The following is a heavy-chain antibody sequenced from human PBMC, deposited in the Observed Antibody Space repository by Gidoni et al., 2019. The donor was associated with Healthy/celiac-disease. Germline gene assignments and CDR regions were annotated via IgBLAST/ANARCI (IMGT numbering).Heavy chain of an antibody. CDR2: IIPIFVTA. Sequence: QVQLVQSGAEVNKPGASVKISCKASGGTFSSYAISWVRQASGPGLEWMGGIIPIFVTANYAQKFQGRVTITADESKSTAYMELSSLRSEDTAVYYCARGDTVQYYFDYWGQGTLVTVSS. J-gene: IGHJ4*02. V-gene: IGHV1-69*01. D-gene: IGHD1-1*01. CDR3: ARGDTVQYYFDY. CDR1: GGTFSSYA.